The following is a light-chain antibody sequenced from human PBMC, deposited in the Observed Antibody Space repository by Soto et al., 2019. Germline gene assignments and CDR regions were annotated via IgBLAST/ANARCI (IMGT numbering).Light chain of an antibody. CDR2: WAS. CDR3: LQYYSVPLT. Sequence: DIVMTQSPDSLPVSLGERATIICKSSQSVLDSSSTKNHLAWYQQKPRQAPKLLIYWASTRQSGVADRFSGSGSGTDFTLPINNLQAEDVAVYYCLQYYSVPLTFGGGTRVAIK. J-gene: IGKJ4*01. V-gene: IGKV4-1*01. CDR1: QSVLDSSSTKNH.